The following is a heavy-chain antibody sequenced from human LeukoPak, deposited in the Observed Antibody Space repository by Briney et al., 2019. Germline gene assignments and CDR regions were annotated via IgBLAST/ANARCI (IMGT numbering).Heavy chain of an antibody. CDR1: GGSFSGYY. CDR3: ARAHDLDY. J-gene: IGHJ4*02. CDR2: INHSGST. V-gene: IGHV4-34*01. D-gene: IGHD3-3*01. Sequence: PSETLSLTRAVYGGSFSGYYWSWIRQPPGKGLEWIGEINHSGSTNYNPSLKSRVTISVDTSKNQFSLKLSSVTAADTAVYYCARAHDLDYWGQGTLVTVSS.